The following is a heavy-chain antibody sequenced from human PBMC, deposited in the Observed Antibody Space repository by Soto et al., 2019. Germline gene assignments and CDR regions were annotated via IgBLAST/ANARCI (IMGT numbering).Heavy chain of an antibody. Sequence: ASVKVSCKASGYTFTSYAMHWVRQAPGQRLEWMGWINAGNGNTKYSQKFQGRVTITRDTSASTAYMELSSLRSEDTAVYYCARGVVVVAATVRYYYYYMDVWGKGTTVTSP. D-gene: IGHD2-15*01. CDR3: ARGVVVVAATVRYYYYYMDV. CDR1: GYTFTSYA. CDR2: INAGNGNT. J-gene: IGHJ6*03. V-gene: IGHV1-3*01.